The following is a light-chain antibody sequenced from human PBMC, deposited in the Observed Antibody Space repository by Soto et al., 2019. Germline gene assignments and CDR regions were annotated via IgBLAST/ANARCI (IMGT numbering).Light chain of an antibody. V-gene: IGKV1-5*03. CDR1: QSISNY. CDR3: QQYNSYSWT. Sequence: DIEMNKSPSTLSASVGDRVTIACRASQSISNYLAWYQQKPGKAPKLLIYKASSLESGVPSRFSGSGSGTEFTLTISSLQPDDFATYYCQQYNSYSWTFGQGTKVDIK. CDR2: KAS. J-gene: IGKJ1*01.